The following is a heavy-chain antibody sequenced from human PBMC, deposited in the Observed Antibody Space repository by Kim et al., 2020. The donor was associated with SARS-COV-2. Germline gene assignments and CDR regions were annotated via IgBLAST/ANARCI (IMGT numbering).Heavy chain of an antibody. V-gene: IGHV4-38-2*02. D-gene: IGHD3-10*01. CDR2: IYHSGST. Sequence: SETLSLTCTVSGYSISSGYYWGWIRQPPGKGLEWIGSIYHSGSTYYNPSLKSRVTISVDTSKNQFSLKLSSVTAADTAVYYCARDYVPYGSAPFDYWGQGTLVTVSS. J-gene: IGHJ4*02. CDR1: GYSISSGYY. CDR3: ARDYVPYGSAPFDY.